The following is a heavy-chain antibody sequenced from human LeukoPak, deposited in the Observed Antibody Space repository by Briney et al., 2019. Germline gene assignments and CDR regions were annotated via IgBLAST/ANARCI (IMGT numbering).Heavy chain of an antibody. CDR1: GFTFSIYS. V-gene: IGHV3-23*01. D-gene: IGHD1-26*01. CDR2: ISGSGGST. J-gene: IGHJ4*02. CDR3: AKGPNLGATLNY. Sequence: PGGSLRLSCAAYGFTFSIYSMSWVRQAPGKGLGWVSAISGSGGSTYYADSVKGRFTISRDNSKNTLYLQMNSLRAEDTAVYYCAKGPNLGATLNYWGQGTLVTVSS.